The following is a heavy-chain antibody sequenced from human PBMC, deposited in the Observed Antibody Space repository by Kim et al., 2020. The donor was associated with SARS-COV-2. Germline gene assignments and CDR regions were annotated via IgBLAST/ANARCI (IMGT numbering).Heavy chain of an antibody. CDR3: ASEGSGWPYSYYYGMDV. J-gene: IGHJ6*02. CDR2: ISSSGSTI. CDR1: GFTFSDYY. D-gene: IGHD6-19*01. Sequence: GGSLRLSCAASGFTFSDYYMSWIRQAPGKGLEWVSYISSSGSTIYYADSVKGRFTISRDNAKNSLYLQMNSLRAEDTAVYYCASEGSGWPYSYYYGMDVWGQGTTVTVSS. V-gene: IGHV3-11*01.